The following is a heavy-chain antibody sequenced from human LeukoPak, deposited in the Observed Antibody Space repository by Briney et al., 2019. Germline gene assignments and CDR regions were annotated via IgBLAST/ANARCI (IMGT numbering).Heavy chain of an antibody. Sequence: SVKVSCKASGGTFSSYAISWVRQAPGQGLEWMGGIIPIFGTANYAQKFQGRVTITADKSTSTAYMELSSLRSEDTAVYYCAREAYYGSGSGGFFDIWGQGTMVTVSS. CDR3: AREAYYGSGSGGFFDI. CDR1: GGTFSSYA. V-gene: IGHV1-69*06. D-gene: IGHD3-10*01. J-gene: IGHJ3*02. CDR2: IIPIFGTA.